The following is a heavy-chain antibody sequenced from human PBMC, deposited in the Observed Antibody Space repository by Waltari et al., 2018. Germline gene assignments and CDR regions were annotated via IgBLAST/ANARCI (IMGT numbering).Heavy chain of an antibody. V-gene: IGHV4-59*08. CDR1: GSSMSSYY. D-gene: IGHD3-10*01. CDR3: ASYRYYYGSGSYYQSPWFDP. CDR2: IYYSGST. Sequence: QVQLQESGPGLVKPSETLSLTCTGSGSSMSSYYWSWIRQPPGKGLEWIGCIYYSGSTNSNPSLKSRVTISLDTSKNQFSLKLSSVTAADTAVYYCASYRYYYGSGSYYQSPWFDPWGQGTLVTVSS. J-gene: IGHJ5*02.